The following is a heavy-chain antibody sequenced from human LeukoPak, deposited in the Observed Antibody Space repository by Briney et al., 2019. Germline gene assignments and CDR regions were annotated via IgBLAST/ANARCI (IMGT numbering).Heavy chain of an antibody. Sequence: GGSLRLSCAASGFTFSSYAMSWVRQAPGKGLEWVSAISGSGGSTYYADSVKGRFTISRDNSKNTLYLQMNSLRAEDTAVYYCAKHGWGIAPVRGGFDYYYYYMDVWGKGTTVTVSS. V-gene: IGHV3-23*01. D-gene: IGHD3-10*01. CDR3: AKHGWGIAPVRGGFDYYYYYMDV. CDR1: GFTFSSYA. J-gene: IGHJ6*03. CDR2: ISGSGGST.